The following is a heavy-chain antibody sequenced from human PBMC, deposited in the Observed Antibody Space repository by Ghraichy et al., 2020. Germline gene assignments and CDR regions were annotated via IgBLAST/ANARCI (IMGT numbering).Heavy chain of an antibody. Sequence: ASVKVSCKAYGDTFISYHMHWVRQVPGQGLEWMGSINPSGGRTYYAQKFQGRVTMTSDTSTSTFSMDLSSLSSEDTAIYYCARPEGYNPPVDAFEIWGQGTVVTVSS. D-gene: IGHD5-24*01. CDR1: GDTFISYH. CDR2: INPSGGRT. CDR3: ARPEGYNPPVDAFEI. V-gene: IGHV1-46*01. J-gene: IGHJ3*02.